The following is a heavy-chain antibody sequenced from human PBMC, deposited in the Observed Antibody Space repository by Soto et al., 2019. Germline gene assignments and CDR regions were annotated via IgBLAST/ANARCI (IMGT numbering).Heavy chain of an antibody. Sequence: WETLSLTCTVSGGSMNSYYWSWIRQSPGKGLEWIANIYYTGSTTYNPSLKSRVTISVDTSKNQFSLKLTSVTATDTAVYYCVRKYRDYSVFWGKGVLVTVSS. D-gene: IGHD2-2*01. CDR2: IYYTGST. CDR3: VRKYRDYSVF. V-gene: IGHV4-59*08. J-gene: IGHJ4*02. CDR1: GGSMNSYY.